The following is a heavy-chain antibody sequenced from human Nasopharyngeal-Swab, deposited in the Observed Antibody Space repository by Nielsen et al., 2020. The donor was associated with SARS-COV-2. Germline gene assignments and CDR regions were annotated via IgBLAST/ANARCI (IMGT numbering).Heavy chain of an antibody. Sequence: VRQMPGKGLEWMGIIYPGDSDTRYSPSFQGQVTISADKSISTAYLQWSSLKASDTAMYYCARHVWPRSSSWHYYYGMDVWGQGTTVTVSS. D-gene: IGHD6-6*01. J-gene: IGHJ6*02. V-gene: IGHV5-51*01. CDR2: IYPGDSDT. CDR3: ARHVWPRSSSWHYYYGMDV.